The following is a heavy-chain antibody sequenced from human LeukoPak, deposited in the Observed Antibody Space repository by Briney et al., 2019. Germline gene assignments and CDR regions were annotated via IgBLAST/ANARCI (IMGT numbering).Heavy chain of an antibody. J-gene: IGHJ4*02. CDR3: ARALMGDTQDY. CDR2: IYYSGST. Sequence: PSETLSLTCSVYGDSISSYYWSWIRQPPGKGLEWIGYIYYSGSTNYNPSLKSQVTISVDTSKNQFSLKLSYVTAADTAVYYFARALMGDTQDYWGQGTPVTVSS. D-gene: IGHD3-16*01. CDR1: GDSISSYY. V-gene: IGHV4-59*01.